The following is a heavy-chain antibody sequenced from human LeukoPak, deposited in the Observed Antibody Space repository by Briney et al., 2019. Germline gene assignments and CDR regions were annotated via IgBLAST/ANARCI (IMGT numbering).Heavy chain of an antibody. D-gene: IGHD2-2*01. CDR2: IYYSGST. V-gene: IGHV4-59*01. Sequence: PSETLSLTCTVSGGSISSYYWSWLRQPPGKGLEWIGYIYYSGSTNYNPSLKSRVPISVDTSKNQFSLKLSSVTAADTAVYYCARKVPAAIVFDYWGQGTLVTVSS. CDR3: ARKVPAAIVFDY. J-gene: IGHJ4*02. CDR1: GGSISSYY.